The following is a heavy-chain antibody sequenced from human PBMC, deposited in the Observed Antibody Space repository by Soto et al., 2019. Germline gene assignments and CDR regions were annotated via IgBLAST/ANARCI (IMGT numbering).Heavy chain of an antibody. D-gene: IGHD6-13*01. Sequence: PSETLSLTCAVSGGSISSGGYSWSWIRQPPGKGLEWIGYIYHRGSTYYDPSLKSRVTISVDRSKNQFSLKLSSVTAADTAVYYCARQSAAGIYYSYYYGMDVWGQGTTVTVSS. CDR2: IYHRGST. V-gene: IGHV4-30-2*01. CDR3: ARQSAAGIYYSYYYGMDV. J-gene: IGHJ6*02. CDR1: GGSISSGGYS.